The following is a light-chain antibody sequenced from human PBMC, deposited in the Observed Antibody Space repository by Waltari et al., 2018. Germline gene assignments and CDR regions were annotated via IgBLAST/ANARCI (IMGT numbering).Light chain of an antibody. V-gene: IGKV3-15*01. CDR3: QQYEKWPRT. Sequence: EIVMTQTPATLSVSPGESATLFCRASQSVTTNLAWYVQKPGQAPRLLIYDASARATGGPARFTGGGYGTEFTLTISSLQSEDFAVYYCQQYEKWPRTFGQGTKVEIK. J-gene: IGKJ1*01. CDR1: QSVTTN. CDR2: DAS.